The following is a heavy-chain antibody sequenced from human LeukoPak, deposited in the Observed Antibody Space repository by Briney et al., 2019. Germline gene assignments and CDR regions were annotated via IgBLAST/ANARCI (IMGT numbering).Heavy chain of an antibody. D-gene: IGHD2-2*01. CDR1: GYSISSGYY. CDR2: IYHSGST. Sequence: SGTLSLTCAVSGYSISSGYYWGWIRQPPGKGLEWIGSIYHSGSTYYNPSLKSRVTISVDTSKNQFSLKLSSVTAADTAVYYCARQGYQLLFDYWGQGTLVTVSS. CDR3: ARQGYQLLFDY. J-gene: IGHJ4*02. V-gene: IGHV4-38-2*01.